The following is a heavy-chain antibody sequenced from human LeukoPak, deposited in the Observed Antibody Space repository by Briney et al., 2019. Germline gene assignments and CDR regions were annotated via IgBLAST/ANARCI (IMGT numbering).Heavy chain of an antibody. CDR2: INHSGST. CDR3: ARGQWLDNY. J-gene: IGHJ4*02. Sequence: SETLSLTCAVYGGSFSGYSWSWIRQPPGKGLEWIGEINHSGSTNYNPSLKSRVSISVDTSKSQFSLKLSSETAADTAVYYCARGQWLDNYWGQGTLVTVSS. D-gene: IGHD6-19*01. V-gene: IGHV4-34*01. CDR1: GGSFSGYS.